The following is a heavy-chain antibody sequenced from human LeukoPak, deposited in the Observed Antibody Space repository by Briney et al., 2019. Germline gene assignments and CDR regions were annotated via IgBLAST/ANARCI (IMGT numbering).Heavy chain of an antibody. CDR2: ISSSGGST. CDR1: GFTFSSYA. J-gene: IGHJ4*02. CDR3: AKVGIVVVPAANREFDY. V-gene: IGHV3-23*01. Sequence: GGSLRLSCGGSGFTFSSYALSWVRRAPGKGLDWVSGISSSGGSTYYADSVKGRFTISRDNSKNTLYLQMNSLRAEDTAVYYCAKVGIVVVPAANREFDYWGQGTLVTVSS. D-gene: IGHD2-2*03.